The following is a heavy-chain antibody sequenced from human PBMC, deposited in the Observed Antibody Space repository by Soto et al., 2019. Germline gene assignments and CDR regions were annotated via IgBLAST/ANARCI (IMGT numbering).Heavy chain of an antibody. V-gene: IGHV3-7*03. J-gene: IGHJ3*02. Sequence: RLSCAASAFTFSSYWMSWVRQAPGKGLEWVANIKQDGSEKYYVDSVKGRFTISRDNAKNSLYLQMNSLRAEDTAVYYCARDLFEAARRGEYAFDIWGQGTMVTVSS. D-gene: IGHD3-16*01. CDR2: IKQDGSEK. CDR1: AFTFSSYW. CDR3: ARDLFEAARRGEYAFDI.